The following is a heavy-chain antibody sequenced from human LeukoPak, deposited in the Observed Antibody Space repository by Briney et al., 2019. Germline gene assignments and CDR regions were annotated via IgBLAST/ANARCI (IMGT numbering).Heavy chain of an antibody. J-gene: IGHJ4*02. Sequence: PSETLSLTCTVSGGSISSYYWSWIRQPPGKGLEWIGYISYSGNTNYNPPLKSRVTISLDTSKNQFSLKLSSMTAADTAVYYCTRSEYSGSSWGYWGQGTLVTVSS. CDR1: GGSISSYY. CDR3: TRSEYSGSSWGY. V-gene: IGHV4-59*08. D-gene: IGHD6-6*01. CDR2: ISYSGNT.